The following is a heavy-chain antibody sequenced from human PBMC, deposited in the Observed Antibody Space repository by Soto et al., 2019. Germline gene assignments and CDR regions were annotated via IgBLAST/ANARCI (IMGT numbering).Heavy chain of an antibody. CDR1: GGSISSDGYY. V-gene: IGHV4-31*03. J-gene: IGHJ3*02. CDR2: IYYSGST. Sequence: SETLSLTCTVSGGSISSDGYYWSWIRQHPGKGLEWIGYIYYSGSTYYNPSLKSRVTISVDTSKNQFSLKLSSVTAADTAVYYCARDRQLYYDFWSGYYLDAFDIWGQGTMVTVSS. D-gene: IGHD3-3*01. CDR3: ARDRQLYYDFWSGYYLDAFDI.